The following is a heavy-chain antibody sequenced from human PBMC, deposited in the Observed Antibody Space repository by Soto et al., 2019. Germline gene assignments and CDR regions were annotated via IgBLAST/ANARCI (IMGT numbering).Heavy chain of an antibody. Sequence: ASVKVSCKASGYTFTSYGISWVRQAPGQGLEGMGWISAYSGNTNYAQKLQGRVTMTTDTPTSTAYMELRSLRSDDTAVYYCARDPAGVGMVYAIGYYYYGMDVWGQGTTVTVSS. V-gene: IGHV1-18*04. CDR2: ISAYSGNT. CDR1: GYTFTSYG. D-gene: IGHD2-8*01. CDR3: ARDPAGVGMVYAIGYYYYGMDV. J-gene: IGHJ6*02.